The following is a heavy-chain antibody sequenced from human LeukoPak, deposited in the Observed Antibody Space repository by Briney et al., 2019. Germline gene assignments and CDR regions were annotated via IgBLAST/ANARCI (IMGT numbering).Heavy chain of an antibody. D-gene: IGHD3-16*02. CDR3: ATDLVGYYDYVWGSYRYTRSY. CDR1: GYTLTELS. CDR2: FDPEDGET. V-gene: IGHV1-24*01. J-gene: IGHJ4*02. Sequence: GASVKVSCKVSGYTLTELSMHWVRQAPGEGLEWMGGFDPEDGETIYAQKFQGRVTMTEDTSTDTAYMELSSLRSEDTAVYYCATDLVGYYDYVWGSYRYTRSYWGQGTLVTVSS.